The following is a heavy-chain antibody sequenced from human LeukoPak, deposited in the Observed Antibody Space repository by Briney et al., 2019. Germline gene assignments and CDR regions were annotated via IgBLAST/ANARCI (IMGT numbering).Heavy chain of an antibody. V-gene: IGHV4-39*01. J-gene: IGHJ6*02. CDR3: ARSGYCSSTSCYWYYYYYGMDV. D-gene: IGHD2-2*01. Sequence: PSETLSLTCTVSGGSISSSSYYWGWIRQPPGKGLEWIGSIYYSGSTYYNPSLKSRVTISVDTSKNQFSLKLSSVTAADTAVYYCARSGYCSSTSCYWYYYYYGMDVWGQGTTVTVSS. CDR2: IYYSGST. CDR1: GGSISSSSYY.